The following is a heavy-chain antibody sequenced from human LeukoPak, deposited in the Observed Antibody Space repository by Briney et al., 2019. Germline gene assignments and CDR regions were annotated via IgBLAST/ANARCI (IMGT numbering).Heavy chain of an antibody. J-gene: IGHJ3*02. D-gene: IGHD3-16*02. CDR2: IYYSGST. Sequence: PSETLSLTCTVSGGSISGYYWTWIRQPPGKGLEWIGYIYYSGSTNYNPSLKSRVTISIDTSKNQFSLKLSSVTAADTAVYYCARVILRNDYVWGSYRKPDAFDIWGQGTMVTVSS. CDR1: GGSISGYY. V-gene: IGHV4-59*12. CDR3: ARVILRNDYVWGSYRKPDAFDI.